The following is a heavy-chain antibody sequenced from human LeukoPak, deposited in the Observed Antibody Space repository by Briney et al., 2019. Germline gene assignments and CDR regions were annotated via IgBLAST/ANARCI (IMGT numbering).Heavy chain of an antibody. CDR2: IKQDGSEK. CDR3: ARELRNNWFDP. Sequence: GGSLRLSCAASGFTFSSYWMSWVRQAPGKGLEWVANIKQDGSEKYYVDSVKGQFTISRDNAKNSLYLQMNSLRAEDTAVYYCARELRNNWFDPWGQGTLVTVSS. J-gene: IGHJ5*02. V-gene: IGHV3-7*03. CDR1: GFTFSSYW.